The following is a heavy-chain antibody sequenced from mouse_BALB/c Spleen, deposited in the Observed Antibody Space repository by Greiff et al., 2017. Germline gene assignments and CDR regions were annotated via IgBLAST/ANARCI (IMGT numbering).Heavy chain of an antibody. CDR1: GYTFTSYW. D-gene: IGHD2-4*01. J-gene: IGHJ3*01. CDR2: IYPSDSYT. Sequence: QVQLQQPGAELVRPGASVKLSCKASGYTFTSYWINWVKQRPGQGLEWIGNIYPSDSYTNYNQKFKDKATLTVDKSSSTAYMQLSSPTSEDSAVYYCTDYDWAYWGQGTLVTVSA. V-gene: IGHV1-69*02. CDR3: TDYDWAY.